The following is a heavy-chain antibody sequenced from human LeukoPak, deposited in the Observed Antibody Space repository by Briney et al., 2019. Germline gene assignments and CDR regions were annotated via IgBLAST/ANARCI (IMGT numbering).Heavy chain of an antibody. J-gene: IGHJ5*02. D-gene: IGHD3-10*01. V-gene: IGHV1-69*01. Sequence: GSSVKVSGKASGGTFSSYAISWVRQAPGQGLEWMGGIIPIFGTANYAQKFQGRVTITADESTSTAYMELSSLRSEDTAVYYCARDGSGSYYSDPGGAWGQGTLVTVSS. CDR3: ARDGSGSYYSDPGGA. CDR2: IIPIFGTA. CDR1: GGTFSSYA.